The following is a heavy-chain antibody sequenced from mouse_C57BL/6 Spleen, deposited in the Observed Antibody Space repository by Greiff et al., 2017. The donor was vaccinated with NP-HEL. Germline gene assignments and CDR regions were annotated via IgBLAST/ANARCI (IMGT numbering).Heavy chain of an antibody. CDR2: IWWDDDK. D-gene: IGHD1-1*01. Sequence: QVTLNESGPGILQPSQTLSLTCSFSGFSLSTFGMGVGWIRQPSGKGLEWLAHIWWDDDKYYNPALKSRLTISKDTSKNQVFLKIANVDTADTATYYCARMYYYGSSSYYYAMDYWGQGTSVTVSS. CDR3: ARMYYYGSSSYYYAMDY. J-gene: IGHJ4*01. CDR1: GFSLSTFGMG. V-gene: IGHV8-8*01.